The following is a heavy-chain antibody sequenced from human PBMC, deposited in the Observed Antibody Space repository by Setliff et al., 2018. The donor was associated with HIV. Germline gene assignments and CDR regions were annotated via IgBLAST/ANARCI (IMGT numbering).Heavy chain of an antibody. CDR1: GGSINSTSYY. D-gene: IGHD3-3*01. Sequence: SETLSLTCTVSGGSINSTSYYWGWIRQPPGNGLELIGSIYHTGSTYYKPSLKSLVTISVDTSKNQFSLRLSSVAAGDTAVYYCARSIVPVASGYYYFEYWGQGTLVTVSS. CDR3: ARSIVPVASGYYYFEY. CDR2: IYHTGST. V-gene: IGHV4-39*01. J-gene: IGHJ4*02.